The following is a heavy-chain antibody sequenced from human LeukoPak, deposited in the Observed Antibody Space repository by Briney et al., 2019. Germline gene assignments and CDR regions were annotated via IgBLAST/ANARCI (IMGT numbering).Heavy chain of an antibody. CDR3: ARDRRTSGWYDAFDM. CDR1: GFTFSTYS. D-gene: IGHD6-19*01. V-gene: IGHV3-21*01. Sequence: GGSLRLSCAASGFTFSTYSMNWVRQAPGKGLEWVSSISSGSSYIHYADSVKGRFTISRDNAKNSLYLQMNSLRAEDTAVYYCARDRRTSGWYDAFDMRGQGTMVTVSS. CDR2: ISSGSSYI. J-gene: IGHJ3*02.